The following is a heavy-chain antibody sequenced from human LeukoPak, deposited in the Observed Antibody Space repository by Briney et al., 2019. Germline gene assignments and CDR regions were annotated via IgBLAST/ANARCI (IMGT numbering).Heavy chain of an antibody. J-gene: IGHJ5*02. CDR1: GHIFTSND. D-gene: IGHD6-13*01. CDR3: ARAPNRIAAAPLFDP. CDR2: ISAYNGNT. Sequence: GASVKVSCKASGHIFTSNDITWVRQAPGQGLEWMGWISAYNGNTNYAQKLQGRVTMTTDTSTSTAYMELRSLRSDDTAVYYCARAPNRIAAAPLFDPWGQGTLVTVSS. V-gene: IGHV1-18*01.